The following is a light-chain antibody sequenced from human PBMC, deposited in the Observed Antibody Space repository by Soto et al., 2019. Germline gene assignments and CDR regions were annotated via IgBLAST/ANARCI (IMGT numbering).Light chain of an antibody. CDR2: GAS. J-gene: IGKJ1*01. Sequence: IVLTKSPGTLSLYPGERATLSCRASQSVSNNYLAWYQQKPGQAPRLLIYGASNRATGIPDRFSGSGSGTDFTLTISRLEPEDFAVYYCQQYGSSGTFGQGSKVDI. V-gene: IGKV3-20*01. CDR1: QSVSNNY. CDR3: QQYGSSGT.